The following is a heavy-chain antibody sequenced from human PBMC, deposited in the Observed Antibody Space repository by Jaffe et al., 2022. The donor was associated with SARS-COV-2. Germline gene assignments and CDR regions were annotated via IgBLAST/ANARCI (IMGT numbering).Heavy chain of an antibody. CDR1: GYSFTNYW. V-gene: IGHV5-10-1*03. CDR2: IEPSDSYT. J-gene: IGHJ3*02. Sequence: EVQLVQSGPEVKKPGESLRISCKGSGYSFTNYWISWVRQMPGKGLERMGRIEPSDSYTHYSPSFQGHVTISVDRSISTAYLQWSSLKASDTAMYYCARWRAYCTSTTCHYDPFDIWGQGTTVTVSS. D-gene: IGHD2-2*01. CDR3: ARWRAYCTSTTCHYDPFDI.